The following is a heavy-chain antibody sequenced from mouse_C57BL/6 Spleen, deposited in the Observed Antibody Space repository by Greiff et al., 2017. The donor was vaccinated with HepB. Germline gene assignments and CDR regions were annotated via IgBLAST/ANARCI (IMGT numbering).Heavy chain of an antibody. CDR1: GFTFSDYY. CDR2: INYDGSST. CDR3: ARDRHYYAMDY. Sequence: EVMLVESEGGLVQPGRSMKLSCTASGFTFSDYYMAWVRQVPEKGLEWVANINYDGSSTYYLDSLKSRFIISRDNAKNILYLQMSSLKSEDTATYYCARDRHYYAMDYWGQGTSVTVSS. V-gene: IGHV5-16*01. J-gene: IGHJ4*01.